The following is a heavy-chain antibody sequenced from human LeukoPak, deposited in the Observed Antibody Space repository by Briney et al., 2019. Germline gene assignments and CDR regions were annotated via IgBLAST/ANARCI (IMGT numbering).Heavy chain of an antibody. Sequence: ASVKVSCKASGYTLTGYHLHWVRQAPGQGLEWMGWINPNSGGTNYAQKFQGRVTMTRDTSINTAYMELSRLRSDDTAVYYCARDPVLRYFDWQYYFDYWGQGTLVTVSS. CDR1: GYTLTGYH. CDR3: ARDPVLRYFDWQYYFDY. J-gene: IGHJ4*02. D-gene: IGHD3-9*01. CDR2: INPNSGGT. V-gene: IGHV1-2*02.